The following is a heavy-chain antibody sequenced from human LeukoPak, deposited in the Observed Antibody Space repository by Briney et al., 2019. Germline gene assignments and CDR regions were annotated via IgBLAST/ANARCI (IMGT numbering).Heavy chain of an antibody. V-gene: IGHV1-2*02. CDR2: INPNSGAT. CDR1: GYTFTGPY. D-gene: IGHD1-26*01. J-gene: IGHJ4*02. CDR3: AIQHPTVGATGNY. Sequence: ASLKVSCKASGYTFTGPYIHWMRQAPGQGLEWMGWINPNSGATNYAQKFQGRVTMTRDTSISTAYMELSRLRSDDTAVYYCAIQHPTVGATGNYWGQGALVTVSS.